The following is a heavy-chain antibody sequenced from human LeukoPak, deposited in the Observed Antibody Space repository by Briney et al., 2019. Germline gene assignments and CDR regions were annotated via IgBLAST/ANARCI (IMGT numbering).Heavy chain of an antibody. CDR1: GFSFSDYY. CDR2: IRNKANSYTT. J-gene: IGHJ4*02. CDR3: ARGGIFGVVIYDY. V-gene: IGHV3-72*01. Sequence: GESLGLSCAASGFSFSDYYMDWVRQAPGKGLEWVGRIRNKANSYTTEYAASVKGRFTISRDDSKNSLYLQMNSLKAGDTAVYYCARGGIFGVVIYDYWGQGTLVTVSS. D-gene: IGHD3-3*01.